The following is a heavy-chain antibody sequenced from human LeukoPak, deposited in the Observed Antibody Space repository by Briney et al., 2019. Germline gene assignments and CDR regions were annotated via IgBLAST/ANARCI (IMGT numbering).Heavy chain of an antibody. Sequence: GGSLRLSCAASGFTFSSYGVHWVRQAPGKGLEWVAVISYDGSNKYYADSVKGRFTISRDNSKNTLYLQMNSLRAEDTAVYYCAKGSGSFDYWGQGTLVTVSS. J-gene: IGHJ4*02. CDR2: ISYDGSNK. V-gene: IGHV3-30*18. CDR1: GFTFSSYG. CDR3: AKGSGSFDY. D-gene: IGHD5-12*01.